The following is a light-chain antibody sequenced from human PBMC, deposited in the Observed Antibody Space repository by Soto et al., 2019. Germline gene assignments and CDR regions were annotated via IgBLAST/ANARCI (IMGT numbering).Light chain of an antibody. J-gene: IGLJ1*01. V-gene: IGLV3-21*02. CDR1: KIGSKI. Sequence: SLELTQPPSLSVAPGHTAKITCGGAKIGSKIVHWYKQRPGQAPVAVVFDATDRPSGIPDRISASRSGDTATLTISRVDAGDEADYYCPVWASTAAFFVFGSGTKVTVL. CDR3: PVWASTAAFFV. CDR2: DAT.